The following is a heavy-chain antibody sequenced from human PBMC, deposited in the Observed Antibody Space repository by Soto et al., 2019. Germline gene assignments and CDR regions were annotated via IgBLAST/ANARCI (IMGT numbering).Heavy chain of an antibody. CDR1: GFPSSTYA. J-gene: IGHJ2*01. CDR2: ISESGHHT. D-gene: IGHD3-16*02. CDR3: TKSDGCGGGACYTGTYYYFDV. V-gene: IGHV3-23*01. Sequence: DVQLLESGGGLVEPGGSLTLSCAASGFPSSTYALNWVRQAPGKGPEWVSTISESGHHTHYADSVKGRFTISRDKSKNTLSRQMNSLRVDDTAIHYCTKSDGCGGGACYTGTYYYFDVWGRGTLVTVSS.